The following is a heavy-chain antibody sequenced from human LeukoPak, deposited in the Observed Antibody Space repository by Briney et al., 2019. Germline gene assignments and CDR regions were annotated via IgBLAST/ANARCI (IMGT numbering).Heavy chain of an antibody. J-gene: IGHJ4*02. CDR2: IYYSGST. V-gene: IGHV4-59*01. CDR3: ARDADSSGSFDY. Sequence: SETLSLTCTVSGGSISSYYWSWIRQPPGKGLEWIGYIYYSGSTNYNPSLKSRVTISVDTSKNQFSLKLSSVTAADTAVYYCARDADSSGSFDYWGQGTLVTVSS. CDR1: GGSISSYY. D-gene: IGHD3-22*01.